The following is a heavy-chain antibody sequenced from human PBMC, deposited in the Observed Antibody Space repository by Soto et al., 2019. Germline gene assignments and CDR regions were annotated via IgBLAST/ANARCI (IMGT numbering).Heavy chain of an antibody. CDR3: TTDEGVEAFDI. V-gene: IGHV3-15*01. J-gene: IGHJ3*02. CDR1: GFTFSNAW. D-gene: IGHD2-15*01. CDR2: IKSKTDGGTT. Sequence: GGSLRLSCAASGFTFSNAWMSWGRQAPGKGLEWVGPIKSKTDGGTTDYAAPVKGRFTMPRDASKNTLYPQMNSLKTEDTAVYYCTTDEGVEAFDIWGQGTMVTVSS.